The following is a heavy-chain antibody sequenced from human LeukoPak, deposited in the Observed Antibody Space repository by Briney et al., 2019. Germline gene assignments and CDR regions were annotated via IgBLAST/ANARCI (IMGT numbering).Heavy chain of an antibody. V-gene: IGHV3-23*01. CDR2: ISGSGGST. J-gene: IGHJ4*02. Sequence: PGGSLRLSCAASGFTFSSYAMSGVRQAPGKGLEWVSAISGSGGSTYYADSVKGRFTISRDNSKNTLYLQMNSLRAEDTAVYYCAIIPRDSSGYPVDYWGQGTLVTVSS. CDR3: AIIPRDSSGYPVDY. D-gene: IGHD3-22*01. CDR1: GFTFSSYA.